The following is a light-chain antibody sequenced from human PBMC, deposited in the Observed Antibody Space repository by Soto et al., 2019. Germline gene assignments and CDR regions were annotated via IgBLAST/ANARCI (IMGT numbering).Light chain of an antibody. CDR2: DAS. CDR1: QDISNY. J-gene: IGKJ1*01. Sequence: DIQMTQSPSSLSASVGDRVTITCQASQDISNYLNWYQQKPGKAPKLLIYDASNLETGVPSRFSGSGSGTDFTFTISSLQPEDFATYYCQQSYSTLWTFGQGTKVDI. V-gene: IGKV1-33*01. CDR3: QQSYSTLWT.